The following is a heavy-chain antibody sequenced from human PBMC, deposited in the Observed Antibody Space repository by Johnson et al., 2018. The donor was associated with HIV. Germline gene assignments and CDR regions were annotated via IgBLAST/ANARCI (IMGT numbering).Heavy chain of an antibody. V-gene: IGHV3-30*04. CDR3: ARDQAYRCSWAFGFDI. D-gene: IGHD6-13*01. CDR1: GFSISNYA. CDR2: ISHAGSFQ. Sequence: QVQLVESGGGVVQPGRSLRLACVTSGFSISNYAMHWVRQAPGKGLEWVAVISHAGSFQYYTYSVKGRFTISRDNSKNPLFLQMNSLRRDDTAVDFCARDQAYRCSWAFGFDIWGQGTMVIVSS. J-gene: IGHJ3*02.